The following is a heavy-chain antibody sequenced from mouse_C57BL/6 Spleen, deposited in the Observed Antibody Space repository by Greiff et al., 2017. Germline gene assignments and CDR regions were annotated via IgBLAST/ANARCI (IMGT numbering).Heavy chain of an antibody. CDR1: GYAFSSYW. J-gene: IGHJ3*01. CDR3: ARTPDDGYYSWFAY. Sequence: QVQLKESGAELVKPGASVKISCKASGYAFSSYWMNWVKQRPGKGLEWIGQIYPGDGDTNYNGKFKGKATLTADKSSSTAYMQLSSLTSEDSAVYFCARTPDDGYYSWFAYWGQGTLVTVSA. CDR2: IYPGDGDT. D-gene: IGHD2-3*01. V-gene: IGHV1-80*01.